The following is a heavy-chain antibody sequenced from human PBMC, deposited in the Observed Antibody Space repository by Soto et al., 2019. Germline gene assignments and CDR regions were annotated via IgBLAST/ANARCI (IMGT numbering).Heavy chain of an antibody. D-gene: IGHD6-13*01. CDR2: ISYDGSNK. V-gene: IGHV3-30*18. CDR3: AKIAAAGYYYYYYGMDV. Sequence: LRLSCAASGFTFSSYGMHWVRQAPGKGLEWVAVISYDGSNKYYADSVKGRFTISRDNSKNTLYLQMNSLRAEDTAVYYCAKIAAAGYYYYYYGMDVWGQGTTVTVSS. J-gene: IGHJ6*02. CDR1: GFTFSSYG.